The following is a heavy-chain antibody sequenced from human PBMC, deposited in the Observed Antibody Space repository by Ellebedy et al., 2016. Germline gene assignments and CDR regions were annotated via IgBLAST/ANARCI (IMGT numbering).Heavy chain of an antibody. CDR2: ISGSGVGT. CDR3: ARDDYYGTSLVYFDY. J-gene: IGHJ4*02. D-gene: IGHD3-10*01. V-gene: IGHV3-23*01. CDR1: GFTFNNYA. Sequence: GGSLRLSCAVSGFTFNNYAMNWVRQAPGKGLEWVSLISGSGVGTYYADSVKGRFTISRDNSKNTLYLQMNSLRAEDTAVYYCARDDYYGTSLVYFDYWGQGTPVTVSS.